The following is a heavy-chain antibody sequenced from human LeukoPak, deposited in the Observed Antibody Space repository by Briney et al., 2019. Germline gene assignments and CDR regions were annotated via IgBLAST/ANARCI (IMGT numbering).Heavy chain of an antibody. CDR1: GYTFTGYY. Sequence: GASVKVSCKASGYTFTGYYMHWVRQAPGQGLEWMGGTIPIFGTANYAQKFQGRVTITADKSTSTAYMELSSLRSEDTAVYYCANAYCGGDCYFSYAFDIWGQGTMVTVSS. V-gene: IGHV1-69*06. CDR3: ANAYCGGDCYFSYAFDI. J-gene: IGHJ3*02. CDR2: TIPIFGTA. D-gene: IGHD2-21*02.